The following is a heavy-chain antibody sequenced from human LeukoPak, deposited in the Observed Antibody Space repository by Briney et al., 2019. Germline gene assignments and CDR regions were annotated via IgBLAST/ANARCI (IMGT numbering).Heavy chain of an antibody. CDR1: GYTFTSYY. V-gene: IGHV1-2*02. Sequence: ASVKVSCTASGYTFTSYYMHWVRQAPGQGLEWMGWINPNSGGTNYAQKFQGRVTMTRDTSISTAYMELSRLRSDDTAVYYCARVPGDYYYYYMDVWGKGTTVTVSS. CDR3: ARVPGDYYYYYMDV. D-gene: IGHD4-17*01. J-gene: IGHJ6*03. CDR2: INPNSGGT.